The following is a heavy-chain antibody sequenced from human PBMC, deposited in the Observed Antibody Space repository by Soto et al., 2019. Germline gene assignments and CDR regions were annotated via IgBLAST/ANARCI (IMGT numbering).Heavy chain of an antibody. CDR2: IWYDGSNK. Sequence: QVQLVESGGAVVQPGRSLRLSCAASGFTFSSYGMHWVRQAPGKGLEWVAIIWYDGSNKYYADSVKGRFSSSRDNSKSTLYLQMNRLRAEDTSVYYCARDVAEPDIYYYYYGLDVWGQGTTVTVSS. CDR1: GFTFSSYG. D-gene: IGHD2-15*01. CDR3: ARDVAEPDIYYYYYGLDV. V-gene: IGHV3-33*01. J-gene: IGHJ6*02.